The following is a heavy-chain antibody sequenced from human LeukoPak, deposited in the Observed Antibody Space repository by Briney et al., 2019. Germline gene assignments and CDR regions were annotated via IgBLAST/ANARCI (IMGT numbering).Heavy chain of an antibody. Sequence: ASVKVSCKASGYTFTGYYMHWVRQAPGQGLEWMGRINPNSGGTNYAQKFQGRVTMTRDTSISTAYMELSRLRSDETAVYYCARDTVTTNPSPSFDYWGQGTLVTVSS. CDR1: GYTFTGYY. V-gene: IGHV1-2*06. CDR2: INPNSGGT. D-gene: IGHD4-17*01. CDR3: ARDTVTTNPSPSFDY. J-gene: IGHJ4*02.